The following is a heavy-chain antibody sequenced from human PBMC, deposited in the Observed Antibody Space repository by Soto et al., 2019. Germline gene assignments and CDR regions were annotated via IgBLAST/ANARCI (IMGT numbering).Heavy chain of an antibody. CDR2: ISSSGSTI. CDR3: ARTMVRGVMTLQHYDYMDV. J-gene: IGHJ6*03. CDR1: GFTFSDYY. Sequence: QVQLVESGGGLVKPGGSLRLSCAASGFTFSDYYMSWIRQAPGKGLEWVSYISSSGSTIYYADSVKGRFTISRDNAKTSLYLQMNSLRAEDTAVYYCARTMVRGVMTLQHYDYMDVWGKGTTVTVSS. D-gene: IGHD3-10*01. V-gene: IGHV3-11*01.